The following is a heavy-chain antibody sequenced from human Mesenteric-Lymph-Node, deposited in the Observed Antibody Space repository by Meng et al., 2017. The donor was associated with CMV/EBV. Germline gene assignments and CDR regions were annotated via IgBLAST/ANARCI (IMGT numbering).Heavy chain of an antibody. D-gene: IGHD1-26*01. CDR1: GYTFTGYY. CDR3: VTPHPLYSGSYLGKYYLDY. Sequence: SVKVSCKASGYTFTGYYMHWVRQAPGQGLEWMGGIIRIFGTANYAQKFQGRVTITTDESTGTAYMKLSSLRSEDTAVYYCVTPHPLYSGSYLGKYYLDYWGQGTLVTVSS. CDR2: IIRIFGTA. J-gene: IGHJ4*02. V-gene: IGHV1-69*05.